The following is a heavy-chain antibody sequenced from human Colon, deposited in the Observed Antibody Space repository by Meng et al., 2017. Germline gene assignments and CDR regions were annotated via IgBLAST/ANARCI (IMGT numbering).Heavy chain of an antibody. CDR3: ARETVVGLYDY. Sequence: QVQLVESGGGVVQPGRFLSLSCAASGFTFSTYGIHWVRQAQGKGLEWVAVFWYDGVNKFYADSVKGRFTISRDNSKSTLYLQMNSLRAEDTAVYYCARETVVGLYDYWGQGTLVTVSS. J-gene: IGHJ4*02. V-gene: IGHV3-33*01. D-gene: IGHD1-26*01. CDR1: GFTFSTYG. CDR2: FWYDGVNK.